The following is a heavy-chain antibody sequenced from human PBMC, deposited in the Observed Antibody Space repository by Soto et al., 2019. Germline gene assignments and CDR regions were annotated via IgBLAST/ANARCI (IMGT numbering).Heavy chain of an antibody. Sequence: EVQLLDSGGGLVQPGGSLRLSCAASGSTFSRFAISCVRQAPGKGLEWVSAISGSGSTTFYTGSVKGRFTISRDNSKNTLYLQMNSLRAEDTAVYYCAKNGGSGWWDDPFDIWGQGTMVTVSS. D-gene: IGHD6-19*01. CDR3: AKNGGSGWWDDPFDI. V-gene: IGHV3-23*01. J-gene: IGHJ3*02. CDR2: ISGSGSTT. CDR1: GSTFSRFA.